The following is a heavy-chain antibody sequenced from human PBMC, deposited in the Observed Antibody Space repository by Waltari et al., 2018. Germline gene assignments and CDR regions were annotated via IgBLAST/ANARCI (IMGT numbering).Heavy chain of an antibody. CDR2: ISYNGAT. CDR1: GGSLTTSRHY. V-gene: IGHV4-39*01. D-gene: IGHD5-12*01. J-gene: IGHJ3*01. CDR3: ATYIGASIGTAAFDV. Sequence: HLQLQESGPGLVKPSETLSLTCRVSGGSLTTSRHYWGWIRQPPGQGLEWIGTISYNGATYTSPSLKSRVTMSRDTSKNQLSLTLASVTAADTAVYYCATYIGASIGTAAFDVWGQGTMVTVSS.